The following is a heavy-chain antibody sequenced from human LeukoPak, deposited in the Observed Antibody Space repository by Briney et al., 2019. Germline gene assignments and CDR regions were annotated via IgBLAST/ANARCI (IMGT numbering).Heavy chain of an antibody. Sequence: PSETLSLTCAVSGGSISSSNWWSWVRQPPGKGLEWIGEIYHSGSTNYNPSLKSRVTISVDKSKNQFSLKLSSVTAADTAVYYCASFGYSSGWSIDYWGQGSLVTVSS. CDR3: ASFGYSSGWSIDY. CDR1: GGSISSSNW. V-gene: IGHV4-4*02. D-gene: IGHD6-19*01. J-gene: IGHJ4*02. CDR2: IYHSGST.